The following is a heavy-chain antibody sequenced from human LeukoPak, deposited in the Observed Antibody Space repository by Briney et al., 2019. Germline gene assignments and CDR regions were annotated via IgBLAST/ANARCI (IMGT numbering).Heavy chain of an antibody. V-gene: IGHV4-39*01. CDR2: IYYSGST. D-gene: IGHD4-11*01. CDR1: GGSISGSSYY. CDR3: ARPQRYSNYALDY. J-gene: IGHJ4*02. Sequence: SETLSLTCTVSGGSISGSSYYWGWIRQPPGKGPEWIGSIYYSGSTYYKPSLKSRVTMSVDTSKNQFSPKLSSVTAADTAVYYCARPQRYSNYALDYWGQGTLVTVSS.